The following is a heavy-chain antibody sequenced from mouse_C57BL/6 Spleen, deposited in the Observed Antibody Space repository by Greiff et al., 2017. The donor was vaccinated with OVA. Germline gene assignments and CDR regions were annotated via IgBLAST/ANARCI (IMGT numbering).Heavy chain of an antibody. V-gene: IGHV1-55*01. CDR1: GYTFTSYW. CDR3: ARSPYYGSSDWYFDV. Sequence: QVQLQQSGAELVKPGASVKMSCKASGYTFTSYWITWVKQRPGQGLEWIGDIYPGSGSTNYNEKFKSKATLTVDTSSSTAYMQLSSLTSEDSAVYYCARSPYYGSSDWYFDVWGTGTTVTVSA. J-gene: IGHJ1*03. CDR2: IYPGSGST. D-gene: IGHD1-1*01.